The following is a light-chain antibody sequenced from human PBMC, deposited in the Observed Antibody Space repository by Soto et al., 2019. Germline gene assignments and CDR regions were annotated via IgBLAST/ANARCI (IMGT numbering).Light chain of an antibody. CDR1: QSFSNN. J-gene: IGKJ4*01. CDR2: GAS. Sequence: IVLTQSPSTLSVSPGERATLSCRASQSFSNNLAWYQQKPGQVPRLLISGASTRATGTPARFSGSGSGTEVTLTIGSLQSEYFAVYYCHQYDNWPLNTFGGGTKVEIK. CDR3: HQYDNWPLNT. V-gene: IGKV3-15*01.